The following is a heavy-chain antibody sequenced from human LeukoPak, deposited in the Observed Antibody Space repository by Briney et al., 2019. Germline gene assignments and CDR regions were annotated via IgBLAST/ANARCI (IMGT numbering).Heavy chain of an antibody. V-gene: IGHV4-34*01. J-gene: IGHJ4*02. CDR2: INHSGST. CDR3: ARGPPTDYYDSSGFYYVFDY. CDR1: GGSFSGYY. Sequence: KSSETLSLTCAVYGGSFSGYYWSWIRQPPGKGLEWIGEINHSGSTNYNPSLKRRVTISVDPSKTQFSLKLRSVTAADTAVYFCARGPPTDYYDSSGFYYVFDYWGQGTLVTVSS. D-gene: IGHD3-22*01.